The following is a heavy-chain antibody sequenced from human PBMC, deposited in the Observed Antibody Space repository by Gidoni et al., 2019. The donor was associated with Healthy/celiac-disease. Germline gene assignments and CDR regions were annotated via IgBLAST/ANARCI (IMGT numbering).Heavy chain of an antibody. CDR3: AKSSYDFWSGYSPIDY. D-gene: IGHD3-3*01. CDR2: ISWDGGST. J-gene: IGHJ4*02. Sequence: EVQLVESGGVVVQPGWSLRLSCAASGFTFDDYTMHWVRQAPGKGLEWVSLISWDGGSTYYADSVKGRFTISRDNSKNSLYLQMNSLRTEDTALYYCAKSSYDFWSGYSPIDYWGQGTLVTVSS. CDR1: GFTFDDYT. V-gene: IGHV3-43*01.